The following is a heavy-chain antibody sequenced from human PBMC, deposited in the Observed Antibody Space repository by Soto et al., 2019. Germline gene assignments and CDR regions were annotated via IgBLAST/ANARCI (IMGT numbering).Heavy chain of an antibody. V-gene: IGHV3-30*18. CDR3: AKDRGDYGGSRQPNWYFDL. Sequence: QVQLVESGGGVVQPGRSLRLSCAASGFTFSSYGMHWVRQAPGKGLEWVAVISYDGSNKYYADSVKGRFTISRDNSXNXLYXQMNSLRAEDTAVYYCAKDRGDYGGSRQPNWYFDLWGRGTLVTVSS. CDR1: GFTFSSYG. J-gene: IGHJ2*01. CDR2: ISYDGSNK. D-gene: IGHD4-17*01.